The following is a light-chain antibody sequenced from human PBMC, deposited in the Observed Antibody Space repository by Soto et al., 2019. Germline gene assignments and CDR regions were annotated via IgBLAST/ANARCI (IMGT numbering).Light chain of an antibody. CDR3: SSYAGSNNVL. Sequence: QSALTQPPSASGSPGQSVAISCTGTSSDVGGYNFVSWYQQHPGKAPKVLIYEVSKRASGVPDRFSGSKSGNTASLTVSGLQAEDEADYYCSSYAGSNNVLFGGVTKVTVL. V-gene: IGLV2-8*01. CDR1: SSDVGGYNF. CDR2: EVS. J-gene: IGLJ2*01.